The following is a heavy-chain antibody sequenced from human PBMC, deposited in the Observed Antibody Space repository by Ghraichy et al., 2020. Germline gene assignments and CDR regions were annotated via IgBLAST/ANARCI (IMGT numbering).Heavy chain of an antibody. CDR2: ISGSGDST. V-gene: IGHV3-23*01. CDR3: AKDRAVTTSRYFDY. D-gene: IGHD4-17*01. J-gene: IGHJ4*02. Sequence: GGSLRLSCAASGFTFNSYAMSWVRQAPGKGLDWVSTISGSGDSTYYADSVKGRFTISRDNSKNTLYLQMNSLRAEDTAVYYCAKDRAVTTSRYFDYWGQGTLVTVSS. CDR1: GFTFNSYA.